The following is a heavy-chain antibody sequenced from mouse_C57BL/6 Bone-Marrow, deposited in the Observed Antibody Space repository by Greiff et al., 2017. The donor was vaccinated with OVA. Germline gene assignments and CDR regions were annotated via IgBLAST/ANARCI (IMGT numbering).Heavy chain of an antibody. Sequence: EVKLMESGPELVKPGDSVKISCKASGYSFTGYFMNWVMQSHGKSLEWIGRINPYNGDTFYNQKFKGKATLTVDKSSSTAHMELRSLTSEDSAVYYCARSEAYYYGSSLAYWGQGTLVTVSA. CDR2: INPYNGDT. J-gene: IGHJ3*01. D-gene: IGHD1-1*01. V-gene: IGHV1-20*01. CDR3: ARSEAYYYGSSLAY. CDR1: GYSFTGYF.